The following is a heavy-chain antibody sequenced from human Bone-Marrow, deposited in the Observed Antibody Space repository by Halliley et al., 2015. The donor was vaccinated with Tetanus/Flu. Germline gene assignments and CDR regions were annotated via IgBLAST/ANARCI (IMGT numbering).Heavy chain of an antibody. V-gene: IGHV3-23*01. Sequence: SLRLSCAASRFTLSNFAMSWVRQAPGKGLEWVATISGSDGRTYYADSVKGRFTISRDTSKNTLFVQMNSLRAGDTAVYYCAKDGSTKLSSVKFVALFDCWGQGTLFSIFS. J-gene: IGHJ4*02. D-gene: IGHD6-6*01. CDR1: RFTLSNFA. CDR2: ISGSDGRT. CDR3: AKDGSTKLSSVKFVALFDC.